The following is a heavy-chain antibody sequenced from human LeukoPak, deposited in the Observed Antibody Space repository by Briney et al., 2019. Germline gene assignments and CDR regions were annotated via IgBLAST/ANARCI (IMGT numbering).Heavy chain of an antibody. Sequence: ASVKVSCKASGGTFSSYAISWVRQAPGQGLEWMGGTIPIFGTANYAQKFQGRVTITADESTSTAYMELSSLRSEDTAVYYCASPSEGPHYYYGMDVWGQGTTVTVSS. V-gene: IGHV1-69*13. CDR3: ASPSEGPHYYYGMDV. CDR2: TIPIFGTA. CDR1: GGTFSSYA. J-gene: IGHJ6*02. D-gene: IGHD2-2*01.